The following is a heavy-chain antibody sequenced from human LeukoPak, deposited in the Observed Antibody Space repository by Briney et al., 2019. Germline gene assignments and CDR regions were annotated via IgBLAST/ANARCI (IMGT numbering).Heavy chain of an antibody. J-gene: IGHJ4*02. CDR3: ARDSLPRYYYDSSGYYGSNYFDY. D-gene: IGHD3-22*01. CDR1: GFTFSSYG. V-gene: IGHV3-33*01. CDR2: IWYDGSNK. Sequence: GRSLRLSCAASGFTFSSYGTHWVRQAPGKGLEWVAVIWYDGSNKYYADSVKGRFTISRDNSKNTLYLQMNSLRAEDTAVYYCARDSLPRYYYDSSGYYGSNYFDYWGQGTLVTVSS.